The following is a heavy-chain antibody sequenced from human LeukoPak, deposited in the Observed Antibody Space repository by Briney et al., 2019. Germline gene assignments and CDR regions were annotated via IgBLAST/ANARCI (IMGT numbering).Heavy chain of an antibody. J-gene: IGHJ4*02. CDR2: INHSGST. CDR1: GGSFSDYY. D-gene: IGHD5-18*01. V-gene: IGHV4-34*01. CDR3: ARVAGTAMVLY. Sequence: SETLSLTCAVYGGSFSDYYWHWVRQAPGKGLEWIGEINHSGSTNYNPSLKSRVTISVDTSKNQFSLKLSSVTAADTAVYYCARVAGTAMVLYWGQGTLVTVSS.